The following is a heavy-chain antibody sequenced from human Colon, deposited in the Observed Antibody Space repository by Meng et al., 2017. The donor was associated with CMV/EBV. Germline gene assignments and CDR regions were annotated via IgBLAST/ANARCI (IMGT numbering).Heavy chain of an antibody. CDR1: GGSISSSSYY. V-gene: IGHV4-39*07. J-gene: IGHJ4*02. D-gene: IGHD6-13*01. CDR2: IYYSGST. Sequence: QLQESGPGLVKPSETLSLTCTVSGGSISSSSYYWGWIRQPPGKGLEWIGSIYYSGSTYYNPSLKSRVTISVDTSKNQFSLKLSSVTAADTAVYYCARAAAAGEYYFDYWGQGTLVTVSS. CDR3: ARAAAAGEYYFDY.